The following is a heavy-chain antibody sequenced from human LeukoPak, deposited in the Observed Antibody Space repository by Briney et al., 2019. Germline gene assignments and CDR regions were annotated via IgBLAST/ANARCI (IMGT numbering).Heavy chain of an antibody. V-gene: IGHV4-34*01. CDR1: GGSFSGHY. D-gene: IGHD3-9*01. Sequence: SETLSLTCAVYGGSFSGHYWSWIRQPPGKGLEWIGEINHSGSTNYNPSLKSRVTISVDTSKNQFSLKLRSVTAADTAVYYCARGVPLRYFDWLRSARYYFDYWGQGTLVTVSS. CDR2: INHSGST. CDR3: ARGVPLRYFDWLRSARYYFDY. J-gene: IGHJ4*02.